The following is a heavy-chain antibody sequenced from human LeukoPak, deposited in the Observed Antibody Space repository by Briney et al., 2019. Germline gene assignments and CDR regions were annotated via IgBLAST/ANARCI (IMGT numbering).Heavy chain of an antibody. CDR1: GYTFISYY. J-gene: IGHJ4*02. CDR3: ARGGHDYGDYGELDY. D-gene: IGHD4-17*01. CDR2: INPSGGST. Sequence: ASVKVSCKASGYTFISYYMHWVRQAPGQGLEWMGIINPSGGSTSYAQKFQGRITITADESTSTVNLDLISLTSEDTAIYYCARGGHDYGDYGELDYWGQGALVTVSS. V-gene: IGHV1-46*01.